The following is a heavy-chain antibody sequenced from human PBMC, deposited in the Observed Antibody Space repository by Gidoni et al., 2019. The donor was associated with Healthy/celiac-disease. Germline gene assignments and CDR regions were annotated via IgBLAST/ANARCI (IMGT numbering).Heavy chain of an antibody. Sequence: QVQLVESGGGVVQPGRSLRLSCAASGFPFSSYGMHWVRQAPGKGLEWVAVIWYDGSNKYYADSVKGRFTISRDNSKNTLYLQMNSLRAEDTAVYYCARDPFITMVRGVYYYYYMDVWGKGTTVTVSS. D-gene: IGHD3-10*01. J-gene: IGHJ6*03. CDR3: ARDPFITMVRGVYYYYYMDV. V-gene: IGHV3-33*01. CDR1: GFPFSSYG. CDR2: IWYDGSNK.